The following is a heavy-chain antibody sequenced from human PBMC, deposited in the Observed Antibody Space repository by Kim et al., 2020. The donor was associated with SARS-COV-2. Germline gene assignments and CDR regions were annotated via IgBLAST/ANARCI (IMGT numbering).Heavy chain of an antibody. Sequence: GGSLRLSCAASGFTFSSYSMNWVRQAPGKGLEWVSYISSSSTTIYYADSVKGRFTISRDNAKNSLYLQMNSLRAEDTAVYYCASGSYVGFNWGQGTLVTVSS. D-gene: IGHD1-26*01. CDR1: GFTFSSYS. CDR2: ISSSSTTI. CDR3: ASGSYVGFN. V-gene: IGHV3-48*04. J-gene: IGHJ4*02.